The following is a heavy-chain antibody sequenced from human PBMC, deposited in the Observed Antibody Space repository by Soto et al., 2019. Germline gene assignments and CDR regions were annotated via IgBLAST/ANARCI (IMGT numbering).Heavy chain of an antibody. V-gene: IGHV4-4*02. CDR1: GVSISSGNW. Sequence: SETLSLTCDVSGVSISSGNWWSWVRQPPGKGLAWIAEVYNDGSANYHPSLESRATISVDRSKNQFSLRLSSVTAADTGKYSCARPVYDSRLNYLDVDHWGEGTLVTVSA. J-gene: IGHJ4*02. CDR3: ARPVYDSRLNYLDVDH. D-gene: IGHD3-22*01. CDR2: VYNDGSA.